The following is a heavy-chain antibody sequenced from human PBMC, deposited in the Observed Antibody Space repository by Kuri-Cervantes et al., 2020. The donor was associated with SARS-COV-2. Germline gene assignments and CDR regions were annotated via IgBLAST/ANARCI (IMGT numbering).Heavy chain of an antibody. J-gene: IGHJ3*02. CDR1: GFTFSSYA. D-gene: IGHD1-26*01. CDR3: AKEIRATTRFDAFDI. CDR2: ISGSGGST. Sequence: GGSLRLSCAASGFTFSSYAMSWVRQAPGKGLEWVSAISGSGGSTYYADSVKGRFTISRDNSENTLYLQMNSLRADDTAVYYCAKEIRATTRFDAFDIWGQGTMVTVSS. V-gene: IGHV3-23*01.